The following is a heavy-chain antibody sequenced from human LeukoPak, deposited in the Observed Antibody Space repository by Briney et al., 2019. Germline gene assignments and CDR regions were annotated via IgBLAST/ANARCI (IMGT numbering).Heavy chain of an antibody. V-gene: IGHV4-59*01. D-gene: IGHD4-17*01. CDR1: GGSIGSYY. CDR3: AREDPQTTVPEGLDV. Sequence: SEALSLTCAVSGGSIGSYYWSWLRQPPGRGLEGIGYIYYSGTTNYNPSLKSRVTISVDTSKNQFSLKLTSVTAADPAVYYCAREDPQTTVPEGLDVWGQGTTVTVSS. J-gene: IGHJ6*02. CDR2: IYYSGTT.